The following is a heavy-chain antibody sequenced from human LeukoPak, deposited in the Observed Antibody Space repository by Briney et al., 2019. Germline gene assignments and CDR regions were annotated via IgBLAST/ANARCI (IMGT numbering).Heavy chain of an antibody. J-gene: IGHJ3*02. CDR1: GGSVTSSSFY. D-gene: IGHD2-2*01. CDR3: AKSGPAAGRPDAFDI. CDR2: INYSGIT. V-gene: IGHV4-39*07. Sequence: SETLSLTCTLSGGSVTSSSFYWVWMRQPPGKGLECIGTINYSGITYYNSPLKSRITISVDTSKNQFSLKLNSVTAADTAVYFCAKSGPAAGRPDAFDIWGQGTMVTVSS.